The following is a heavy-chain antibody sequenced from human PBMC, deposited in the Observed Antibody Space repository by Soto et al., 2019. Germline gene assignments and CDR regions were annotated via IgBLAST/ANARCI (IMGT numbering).Heavy chain of an antibody. Sequence: GTLALTCTVSGGSISSYYWSWIRQPPGKGLEWIGYIYYSGSTNYNPSLKSRVTISVDTSKNQFSLKLSSVTAADTAVYYCASSGSSSSWYGDYYYGMDVWGQGTTVTVSS. J-gene: IGHJ6*02. CDR3: ASSGSSSSWYGDYYYGMDV. CDR1: GGSISSYY. V-gene: IGHV4-59*01. D-gene: IGHD6-13*01. CDR2: IYYSGST.